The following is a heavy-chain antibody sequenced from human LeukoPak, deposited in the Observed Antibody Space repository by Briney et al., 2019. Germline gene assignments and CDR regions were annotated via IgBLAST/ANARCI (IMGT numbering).Heavy chain of an antibody. CDR2: IWYDGSNK. D-gene: IGHD6-19*01. CDR3: AKADSSGWYEMADYFDY. V-gene: IGHV3-33*06. Sequence: GGSLRLSCAASGFTFSSYGMHWVRQAPGKGLEWGTVIWYDGSNKYYADSVKGRFTISRDNSKNTLYLQMNSLRAEDTAVYYCAKADSSGWYEMADYFDYWGQGTLVTVSS. CDR1: GFTFSSYG. J-gene: IGHJ4*02.